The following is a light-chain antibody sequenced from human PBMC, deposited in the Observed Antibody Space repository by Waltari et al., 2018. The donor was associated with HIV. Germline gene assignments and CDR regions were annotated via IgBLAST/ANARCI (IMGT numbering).Light chain of an antibody. CDR3: QSYDSSKGDWV. CDR1: SGSIASNY. Sequence: NFMLTQPPSVSESPGKTVTISCTRSSGSIASNYVQWYQQRPGSAPTPVIYEDNQRPCGVPDRFSGSIDSSSNSASLTISGLTTEDEADFYCQSYDSSKGDWVFGGGTKLTVL. J-gene: IGLJ3*02. V-gene: IGLV6-57*03. CDR2: EDN.